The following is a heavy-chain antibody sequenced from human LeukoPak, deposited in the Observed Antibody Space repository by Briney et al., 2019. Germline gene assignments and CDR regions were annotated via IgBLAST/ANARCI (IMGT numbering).Heavy chain of an antibody. CDR2: ISAYNGNT. CDR1: GYTFTSYG. Sequence: ASVKVSCKASGYTFTSYGISWVRQAPGQGLEWMGWISAYNGNTNYAQKLQGRVTMTTDTSTSTAYMELRSLRSDDTAVYYCARVGQNVVRGYYYVVSGPPNYWGQGTLVTVSS. CDR3: ARVGQNVVRGYYYVVSGPPNY. D-gene: IGHD3-22*01. J-gene: IGHJ4*02. V-gene: IGHV1-18*01.